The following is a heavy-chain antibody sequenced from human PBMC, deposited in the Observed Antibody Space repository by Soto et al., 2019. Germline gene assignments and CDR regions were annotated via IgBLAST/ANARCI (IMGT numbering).Heavy chain of an antibody. J-gene: IGHJ4*02. Sequence: EVQLVESGGGLVQPGGSLRLSCAASGFTFSNYWMDWVRQAPGKGLVWVSRIKRDGSSISYADSVKGRVTISGDNAKNTLYLQMNSLRAEDTAVYYCARDGGRGGDLDYWGQGTLVTVSS. V-gene: IGHV3-74*01. CDR3: ARDGGRGGDLDY. CDR1: GFTFSNYW. D-gene: IGHD2-21*02. CDR2: IKRDGSSI.